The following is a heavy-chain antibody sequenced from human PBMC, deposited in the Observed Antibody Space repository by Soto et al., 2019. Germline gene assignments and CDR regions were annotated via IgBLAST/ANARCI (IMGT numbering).Heavy chain of an antibody. CDR3: AKARSGSWHEGYSFDN. CDR2: MSYDGRDK. J-gene: IGHJ4*02. D-gene: IGHD2-15*01. CDR1: GFTFISYG. Sequence: QVQLVESGGGVVQPGRSLRLSCAASGFTFISYGMHCVRQAPGKGLEWLAVMSYDGRDKYYADSVRGRFTISRDNSKNTVYLQLNSLRVEDTAVYYCAKARSGSWHEGYSFDNWGQGTLVTVSS. V-gene: IGHV3-30*18.